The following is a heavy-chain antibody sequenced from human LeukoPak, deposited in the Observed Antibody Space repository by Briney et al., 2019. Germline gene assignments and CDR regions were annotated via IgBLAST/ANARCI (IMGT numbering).Heavy chain of an antibody. CDR3: ARAFPPYYYGSGENLFDP. CDR1: GGSISSYF. Sequence: PSEILALTWSVSGGSISSYFWRWIRPPPGKGLEWIGYNYYSGITNYNPSLQSRVTISVDTSKNQFSLKLRSVPAADPAVYYCARAFPPYYYGSGENLFDPWGKGTLVSVS. D-gene: IGHD3-10*01. V-gene: IGHV4-59*01. J-gene: IGHJ5*02. CDR2: NYYSGIT.